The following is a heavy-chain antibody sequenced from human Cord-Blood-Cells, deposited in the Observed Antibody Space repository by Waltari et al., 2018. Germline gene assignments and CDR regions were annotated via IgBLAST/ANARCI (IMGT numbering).Heavy chain of an antibody. J-gene: IGHJ4*02. CDR2: IYYRGST. Sequence: ESGPGLVKPSETLSLTCTVSGGXISSSSYYWGWIRQPPGKGLEWIGSIYYRGSTYYNPSLKIRVTISVDTSKNQFSLKLSSVTAADTAVYYCASLNWGDFDYWGQGTLVTVSS. CDR3: ASLNWGDFDY. CDR1: GGXISSSSYY. D-gene: IGHD7-27*01. V-gene: IGHV4-39*01.